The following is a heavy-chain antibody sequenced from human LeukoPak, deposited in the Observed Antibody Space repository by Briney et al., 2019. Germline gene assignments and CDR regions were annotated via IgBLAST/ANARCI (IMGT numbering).Heavy chain of an antibody. CDR1: GFTFSDYS. D-gene: IGHD5-24*01. V-gene: IGHV3-48*01. J-gene: IGHJ4*02. CDR2: IGIDSGNT. Sequence: PGGSLRLSYAASGFTFSDYSMNWVRQAPGKGLEWISYIGIDSGNTNYADSVKGRFTISGDKAKNSLYLQMNSLRVEDTAVYYCARDYKYAFDNWGQGTLVTVSS. CDR3: ARDYKYAFDN.